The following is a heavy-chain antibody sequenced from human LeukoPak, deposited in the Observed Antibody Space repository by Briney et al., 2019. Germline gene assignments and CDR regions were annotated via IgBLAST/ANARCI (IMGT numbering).Heavy chain of an antibody. V-gene: IGHV3-48*01. Sequence: PGGSLRLSCAASGFTFSTYSMTWVRQAPGKGLEWVSYISSSSNTIDYADSVRGRFTISRDNAKNSLSLQMNSLRAEDTALYYCARDRYTYYGSGSYDYYYYYYMDVWGKGTTVTISS. CDR3: ARDRYTYYGSGSYDYYYYYYMDV. CDR1: GFTFSTYS. CDR2: ISSSSNTI. D-gene: IGHD3-10*01. J-gene: IGHJ6*03.